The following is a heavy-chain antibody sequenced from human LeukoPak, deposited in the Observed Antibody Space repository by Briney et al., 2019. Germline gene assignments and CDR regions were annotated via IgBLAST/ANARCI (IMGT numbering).Heavy chain of an antibody. Sequence: GGSLRLSCAASGLIVSSSYMSWVRQAPGKGLEWVSAISGSGGSTYYADSVKGRFTISRDNSKNTLYLQMNSLRAEDTAVYYCSVAATSYYFDYWGQGTLVTVSS. CDR2: ISGSGGST. D-gene: IGHD2-15*01. V-gene: IGHV3-23*01. CDR1: GLIVSSSY. J-gene: IGHJ4*02. CDR3: SVAATSYYFDY.